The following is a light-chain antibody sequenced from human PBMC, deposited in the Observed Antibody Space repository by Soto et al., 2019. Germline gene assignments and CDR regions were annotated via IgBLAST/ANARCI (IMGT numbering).Light chain of an antibody. J-gene: IGLJ2*01. CDR1: SSNIGAGYD. CDR2: GNS. Sequence: QSVLTQPPSVSVAPGQRVTISCTGSSSNIGAGYDVHWYQQLPGTAPKLLICGNSNRPSGVPDRFSGSKSGTSASLAITGLQAEDEADYYCQSYDSSLSALFGGGTKVTVL. CDR3: QSYDSSLSAL. V-gene: IGLV1-40*01.